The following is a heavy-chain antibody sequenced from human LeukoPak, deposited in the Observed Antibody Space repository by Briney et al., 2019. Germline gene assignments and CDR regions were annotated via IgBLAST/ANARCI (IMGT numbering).Heavy chain of an antibody. J-gene: IGHJ3*02. CDR2: IYYSGST. Sequence: SETLSLTCTVSDGSISSYYWSWIRQPPGKGLEWIGYIYYSGSTNYNPSLKSRVTISVDTSKNQFSLKLSSVTAADTAVYYCARHEIPGQWLVLIGFGDAFDIWGQGTMVTVSS. D-gene: IGHD6-19*01. V-gene: IGHV4-59*01. CDR1: DGSISSYY. CDR3: ARHEIPGQWLVLIGFGDAFDI.